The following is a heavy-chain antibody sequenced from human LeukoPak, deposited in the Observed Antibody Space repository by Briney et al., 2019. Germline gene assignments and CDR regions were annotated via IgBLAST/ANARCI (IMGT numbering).Heavy chain of an antibody. CDR1: GYSISGGYY. D-gene: IGHD6-19*01. V-gene: IGHV4-38-2*02. CDR3: ARDRDSNGLTVAFDF. Sequence: SETLSLTCGVSGYSISGGYYWGWIRQPPRKGLVGIGSIYHNGSTYYNASLKSRVTISVDPSKDQLSLERSSVTAADTAVYYCARDRDSNGLTVAFDFWDQGTMVTVSS. J-gene: IGHJ3*01. CDR2: IYHNGST.